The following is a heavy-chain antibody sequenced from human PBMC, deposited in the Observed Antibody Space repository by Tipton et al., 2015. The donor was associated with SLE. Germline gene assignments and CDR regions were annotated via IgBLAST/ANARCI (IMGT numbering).Heavy chain of an antibody. V-gene: IGHV4-59*01. CDR2: IYYSGST. CDR1: GGSFSSYY. J-gene: IGHJ4*02. D-gene: IGHD6-19*01. CDR3: ARAPDGAVAGMSEY. Sequence: TLSLTCAVYGGSFSSYYWSWIRQPPGKGLEWIGYIYYSGSTNYNPSLKSRVTISVDTSKNQFSLKLSSVTAADTAVYYCARAPDGAVAGMSEYWGQGTLVTVSS.